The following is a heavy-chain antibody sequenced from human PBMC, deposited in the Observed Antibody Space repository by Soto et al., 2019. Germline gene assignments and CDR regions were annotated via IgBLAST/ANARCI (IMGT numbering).Heavy chain of an antibody. CDR1: GFSISSSSYY. J-gene: IGHJ4*02. Sequence: SETLSLTCTVSGFSISSSSYYWGWIRQPPGKGLEWIGSIYYSGSTYYNPSLKSRVTISVDTSKNQFSLKLSSVTAADTAVYYCARYYDILTGYYYFDYWGQGTLVTVSS. V-gene: IGHV4-39*01. CDR2: IYYSGST. CDR3: ARYYDILTGYYYFDY. D-gene: IGHD3-9*01.